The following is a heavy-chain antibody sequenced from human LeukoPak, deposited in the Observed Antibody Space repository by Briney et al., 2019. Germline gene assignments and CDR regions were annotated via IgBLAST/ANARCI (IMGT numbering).Heavy chain of an antibody. CDR3: ARRAYYDSSGYSPTSVYFDL. CDR2: IYSNGIT. J-gene: IGHJ2*01. V-gene: IGHV4-4*08. Sequence: PETLSLSCTVSGGSIFSYYWNWIRQPPGKGLEWIGYIYSNGITNYSPSLRSRGSISIATSKNQFSLRLTSVTAADTAIYYCARRAYYDSSGYSPTSVYFDLWGRGTLVTVSS. CDR1: GGSIFSYY. D-gene: IGHD3-22*01.